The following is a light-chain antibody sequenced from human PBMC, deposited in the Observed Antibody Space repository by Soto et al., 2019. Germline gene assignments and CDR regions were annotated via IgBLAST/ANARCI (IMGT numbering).Light chain of an antibody. CDR3: QRYNNWPLT. J-gene: IGKJ4*01. V-gene: IGKV3-15*01. Sequence: TRCPGNLSQSPAYLFALFCSTSQGIGDTLAWYQHKPGQTHRLLIYDTSARATGVPARLSGSRSGQEFTLTINSLQSEDFAIYYCQRYNNWPLTFGGGTKV. CDR1: QGIGDT. CDR2: DTS.